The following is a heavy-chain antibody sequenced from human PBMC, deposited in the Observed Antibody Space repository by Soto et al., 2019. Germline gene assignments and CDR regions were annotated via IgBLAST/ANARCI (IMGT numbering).Heavy chain of an antibody. CDR2: INHSGST. CDR1: GGSFSGYY. Sequence: QVQLQQWGAGLLKPSETLSLTCAVYGGSFSGYYWSWIRQPPGKGLEWIGEINHSGSTNYNPSLKSRVTISVDTSKNRVSLKQSSVTAADTAVDYCARGGSYMVRGVQNTYYYYGMDVWGQGTTVTVSS. D-gene: IGHD3-10*01. J-gene: IGHJ6*02. V-gene: IGHV4-34*01. CDR3: ARGGSYMVRGVQNTYYYYGMDV.